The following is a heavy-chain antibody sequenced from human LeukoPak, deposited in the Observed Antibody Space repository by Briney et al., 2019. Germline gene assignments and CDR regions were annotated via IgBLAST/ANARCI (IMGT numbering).Heavy chain of an antibody. Sequence: GGSLRLSCAASGFTFSSYWMSWVRQAPGKGLEWVSVIYSGGSTYYADSVKGRFTISRDNSKNTLYLQMNSLRAEDTAVYYCAKDPRSSIAAPYFDYWGQGTLVTVSS. J-gene: IGHJ4*02. CDR1: GFTFSSYW. D-gene: IGHD6-6*01. CDR2: IYSGGST. V-gene: IGHV3-53*01. CDR3: AKDPRSSIAAPYFDY.